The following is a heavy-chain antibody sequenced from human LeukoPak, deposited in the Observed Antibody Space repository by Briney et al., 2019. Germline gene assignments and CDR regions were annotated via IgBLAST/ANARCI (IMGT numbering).Heavy chain of an antibody. CDR1: GYSISSGYY. CDR3: ARSRGSGNWFDL. V-gene: IGHV4-38-2*01. D-gene: IGHD3-10*01. J-gene: IGHJ5*02. Sequence: SETLSLTCAVSGYSISSGYYWGWIRQPPGKGLEWIGSIYHSGSTYYNPSLKSRVTISVDTSKNQFSLKLSSVTAADTAVYYCARSRGSGNWFDLWGQGTLVTVSS. CDR2: IYHSGST.